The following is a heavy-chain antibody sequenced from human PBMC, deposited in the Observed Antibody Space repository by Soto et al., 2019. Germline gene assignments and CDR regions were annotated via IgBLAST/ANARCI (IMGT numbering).Heavy chain of an antibody. Sequence: SETLSLTCVVSGGSISRTTDYWGWIRQPPGKGLEWIGNIYYSGSTFYNPSLQSRVTISVDTSKNQFSLKLTSATAADTAVYYCARRLTPTDDIYYWGQGALVTVSS. V-gene: IGHV4-39*01. CDR3: ARRLTPTDDIYY. J-gene: IGHJ4*02. D-gene: IGHD1-1*01. CDR2: IYYSGST. CDR1: GGSISRTTDY.